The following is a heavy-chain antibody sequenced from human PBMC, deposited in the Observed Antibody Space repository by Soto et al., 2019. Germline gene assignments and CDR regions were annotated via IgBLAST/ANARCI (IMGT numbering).Heavy chain of an antibody. CDR1: EFSFDDYA. CDR2: ITYTGVST. J-gene: IGHJ4*02. CDR3: AKASVWYPYFDS. D-gene: IGHD6-13*01. V-gene: IGHV3-23*01. Sequence: EAQLLESGGDLVQPGGSLRLSCAASEFSFDDYAMSWVRQAPGKGLEWVSSITYTGVSTYYVDSVKGRFTISRDNSKDTLYLQMNSLRAEDTAIYSCAKASVWYPYFDSWGQGPLVTVSS.